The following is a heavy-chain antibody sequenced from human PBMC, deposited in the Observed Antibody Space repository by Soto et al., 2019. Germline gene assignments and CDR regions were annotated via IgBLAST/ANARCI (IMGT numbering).Heavy chain of an antibody. Sequence: SETLSLTCTVSGGSIISSNYYWGWIRQPPGKGLEWIASVYYSGRTYYNPSLKSRVTISVDTSKNQFSLKLSSVTAADTAVYYCACQTRGYSYGYDYWGQGTLVTVSS. D-gene: IGHD5-18*01. J-gene: IGHJ4*02. CDR1: GGSIISSNYY. CDR2: VYYSGRT. CDR3: ACQTRGYSYGYDY. V-gene: IGHV4-39*07.